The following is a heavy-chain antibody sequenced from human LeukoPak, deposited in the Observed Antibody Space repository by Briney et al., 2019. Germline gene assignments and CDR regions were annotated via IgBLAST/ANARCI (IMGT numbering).Heavy chain of an antibody. CDR1: GFTVSSNY. Sequence: HGGSLRLSCAASGFTVSSNYMSWVRQAPGKGLEWVSVIYSGGSTYYADSVKGRITIARDNSKNTLYLQMNSLRAEDTAVYYCARRGAAANTTKQYRDTRYFIWFDPWGQGTLVTVSS. J-gene: IGHJ5*02. CDR2: IYSGGST. CDR3: ARRGAAANTTKQYRDTRYFIWFDP. V-gene: IGHV3-53*01. D-gene: IGHD6-13*01.